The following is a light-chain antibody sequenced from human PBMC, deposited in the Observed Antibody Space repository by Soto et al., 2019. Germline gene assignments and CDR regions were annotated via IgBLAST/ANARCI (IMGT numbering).Light chain of an antibody. V-gene: IGKV3-15*01. CDR2: GAS. CDR1: LSISRH. CDR3: QQYGSSPRT. J-gene: IGKJ1*01. Sequence: EIVVTQSPATLSVSPGERATLSCRASLSISRHLAWYQQKPGQAPRLLIYGASTGATGIPARFSGSGSGTEFTLTISSLQSEDFAVYYCQQYGSSPRTFGQGTKVDIK.